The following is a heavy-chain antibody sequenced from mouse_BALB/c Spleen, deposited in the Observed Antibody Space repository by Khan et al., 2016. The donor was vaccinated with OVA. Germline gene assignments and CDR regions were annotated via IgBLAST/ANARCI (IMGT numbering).Heavy chain of an antibody. CDR2: IWSDGST. CDR3: ARQPYYHYNIMDY. Sequence: QMQLEESGPGLVAPSQSLSITCTISGFSLTNYGVHWVRQPPGKGLEWLVVIWSDGSTTYNSAIISRLTISTDNSKSQASLKMNSLQTDDTAMYFCARQPYYHYNIMDYWGQGTSVTVSS. J-gene: IGHJ4*01. D-gene: IGHD2-10*01. V-gene: IGHV2-6-1*01. CDR1: GFSLTNYG.